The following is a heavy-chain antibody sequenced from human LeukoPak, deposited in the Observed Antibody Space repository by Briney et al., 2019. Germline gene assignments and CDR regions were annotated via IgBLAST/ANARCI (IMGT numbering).Heavy chain of an antibody. CDR2: IIPIFGTA. J-gene: IGHJ3*02. CDR1: GGTFSSYA. CDR3: AREVRLREQLDAFDI. Sequence: SVKVSCKASGGTFSSYAISWVRQAPGQGLEWMGGIIPIFGTANYAQKFQGRVTMTRDTSTSTVYMELSSLRSEDTAVYYCAREVRLREQLDAFDIWGQGTMVTVSS. D-gene: IGHD6-6*01. V-gene: IGHV1-69*05.